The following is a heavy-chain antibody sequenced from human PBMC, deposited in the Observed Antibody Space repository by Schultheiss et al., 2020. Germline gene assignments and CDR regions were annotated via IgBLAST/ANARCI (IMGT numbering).Heavy chain of an antibody. J-gene: IGHJ4*02. CDR1: GFSFSDYY. D-gene: IGHD3-10*01. CDR3: ARDDGSGRGFDY. V-gene: IGHV3-7*03. CDR2: IEQDGSEK. Sequence: GGSLRLSCAASGFSFSDYYMTWIRQAPGKGLEWVANIEQDGSEKYYVDSVKGRFTISRDNAKNSLYLQMNSLRAEDTAVYYCARDDGSGRGFDYWGQGTLVTVSS.